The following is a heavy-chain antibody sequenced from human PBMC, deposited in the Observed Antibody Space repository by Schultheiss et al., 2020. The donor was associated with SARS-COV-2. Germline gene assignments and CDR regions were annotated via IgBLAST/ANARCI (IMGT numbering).Heavy chain of an antibody. D-gene: IGHD6-13*01. CDR2: IYYSGST. J-gene: IGHJ4*02. Sequence: SETLSLTCTVSGGSISSSSYYWGWIRQPPGKGLEWIGSIYYSGSTNYNPSLKSRVTISVDTSKNQFSLKLSSVTAADTAVYYCARETGYSSSCYGYWGQGTLVTVSS. V-gene: IGHV4-39*07. CDR1: GGSISSSSYY. CDR3: ARETGYSSSCYGY.